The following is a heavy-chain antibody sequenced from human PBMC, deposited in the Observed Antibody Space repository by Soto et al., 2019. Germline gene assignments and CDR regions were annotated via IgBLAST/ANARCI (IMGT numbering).Heavy chain of an antibody. D-gene: IGHD4-17*01. CDR3: ARHVGDGDGLIDY. Sequence: SETLSLTCTVSGGSISSYYWSWIRQPPGKGLEWVGYIYYSGSTNYNPSLKSRVTISVDTSKNQFSLKLSSVTAADTAVYYCARHVGDGDGLIDYWGQGTLVTVSS. J-gene: IGHJ4*02. V-gene: IGHV4-59*08. CDR1: GGSISSYY. CDR2: IYYSGST.